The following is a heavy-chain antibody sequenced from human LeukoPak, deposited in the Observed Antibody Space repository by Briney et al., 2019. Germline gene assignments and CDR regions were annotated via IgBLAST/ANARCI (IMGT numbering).Heavy chain of an antibody. CDR1: GYTFTSYD. D-gene: IGHD5-18*01. J-gene: IGHJ4*02. Sequence: ASVKVSCKASGYTFTSYDINWVRQATGQGLEWMGWMNPNSGDTGYAQKFQGRVTMTRNTSISTAYMELSSLRSEDTAVYYCARLPRLLWGTASVDYWGQETLVTVSS. CDR2: MNPNSGDT. V-gene: IGHV1-8*01. CDR3: ARLPRLLWGTASVDY.